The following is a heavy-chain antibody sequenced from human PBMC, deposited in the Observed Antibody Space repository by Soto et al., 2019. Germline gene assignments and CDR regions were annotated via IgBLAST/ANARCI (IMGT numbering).Heavy chain of an antibody. D-gene: IGHD6-13*01. CDR1: WFTFWSYS. CDR2: ISGSGGIT. Sequence: EVQLLESGGGLVPPGGSLRISRAASWFTFWSYSISWVPPAPGKGLGWVSAISGSGGITYYADSVKGRFTISRDNSKNTLYLQMNSLRAEDTAVYYCAKSRSAAGTTFDYWGQGTLVTVSS. V-gene: IGHV3-23*01. J-gene: IGHJ4*02. CDR3: AKSRSAAGTTFDY.